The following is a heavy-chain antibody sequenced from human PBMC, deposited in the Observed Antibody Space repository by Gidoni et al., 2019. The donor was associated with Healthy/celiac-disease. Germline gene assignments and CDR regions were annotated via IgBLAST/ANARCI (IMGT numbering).Heavy chain of an antibody. CDR3: ARDLVGVVTAIQSNWFDP. D-gene: IGHD2-21*02. CDR1: GFTFSSYS. J-gene: IGHJ5*02. V-gene: IGHV3-21*01. Sequence: EVQLVESGGGLVKPGGSLRLSCAASGFTFSSYSMNWVRQAPGKGLEWVSYISSSSSYIYYADSVKGRFTISRDNAKNSLYLQMNSLRAEDTAVYYCARDLVGVVTAIQSNWFDPWGQGTLVTVSS. CDR2: ISSSSSYI.